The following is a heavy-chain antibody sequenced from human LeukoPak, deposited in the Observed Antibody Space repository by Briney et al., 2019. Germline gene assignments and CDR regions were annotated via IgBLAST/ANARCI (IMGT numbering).Heavy chain of an antibody. V-gene: IGHV4-34*01. CDR1: GGSFSGYY. CDR3: ARRVRRWEPQRGYFDY. Sequence: SETLSLTCAVYGGSFSGYYWSWIRQPPGKGLEWIGEINHSGSTNYNPSLKSRVTISVDTSKNQFSLKLSSVTAADTAVYYCARRVRRWEPQRGYFDYWGQGTLVTVSS. J-gene: IGHJ4*02. D-gene: IGHD1-26*01. CDR2: INHSGST.